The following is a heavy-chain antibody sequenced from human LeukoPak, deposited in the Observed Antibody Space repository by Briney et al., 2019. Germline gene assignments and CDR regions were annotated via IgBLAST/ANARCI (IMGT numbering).Heavy chain of an antibody. CDR1: GFNVNRNY. D-gene: IGHD3-3*01. Sequence: PGGSLRLSCPASGFNVNRNYMSWVRQAPGMGLEWVSTLHSGGSAYYADSVKGRFTIFRDTSTNTLWLHMKSLKTDDTAVFYCARGRFLDFFDSWGQGTLVTVSS. CDR2: LHSGGSA. CDR3: ARGRFLDFFDS. V-gene: IGHV3-66*02. J-gene: IGHJ4*02.